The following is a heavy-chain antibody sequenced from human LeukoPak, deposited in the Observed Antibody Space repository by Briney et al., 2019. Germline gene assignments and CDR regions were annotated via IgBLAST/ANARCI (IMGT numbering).Heavy chain of an antibody. V-gene: IGHV4-34*01. D-gene: IGHD2-15*01. CDR1: GGSFSGYS. Sequence: TSETLSLTCAVYGGSFSGYSWSWIRQPPGKGLEWIGEVNHSGSTNYNPSLKSRVTISVGTSKSQFSLKLNSVTATDTAVYFCALGSDGCLDYWGQGTLVTVSS. CDR2: VNHSGST. CDR3: ALGSDGCLDY. J-gene: IGHJ4*02.